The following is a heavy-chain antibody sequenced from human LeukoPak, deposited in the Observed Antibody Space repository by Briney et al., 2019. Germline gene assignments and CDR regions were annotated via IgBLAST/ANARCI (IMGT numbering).Heavy chain of an antibody. CDR1: GFTVSNHY. CDR2: IFSGGTT. V-gene: IGHV3-53*01. D-gene: IGHD6-13*01. J-gene: IGHJ4*02. Sequence: PGGSLRLSCAASGFTVSNHYMNWVRQAPGKGLEWVSVIFSGGTTYYADSVKDRFTISRDNSKNTLYLQMNSLRAEDTAMYYCARGYSSSWYDWGQGTLVTVSS. CDR3: ARGYSSSWYD.